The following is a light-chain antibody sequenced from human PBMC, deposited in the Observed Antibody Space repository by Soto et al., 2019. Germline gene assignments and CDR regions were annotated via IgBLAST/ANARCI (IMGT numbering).Light chain of an antibody. CDR2: DAS. CDR1: QSVSSSY. V-gene: IGKV3D-20*01. CDR3: QQYGSSPIT. J-gene: IGKJ5*01. Sequence: EIVMTQSPATLSLSPGERATLSCGASQSVSSSYVAWYQHRPGLAPRLLIHDASSRATGIPDRFSGTKSGTDFTLTIRRLEPEDAAVYYCQQYGSSPITFGQGTQREIK.